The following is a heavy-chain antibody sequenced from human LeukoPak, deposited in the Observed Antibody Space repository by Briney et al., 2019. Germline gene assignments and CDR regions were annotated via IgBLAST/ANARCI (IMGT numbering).Heavy chain of an antibody. Sequence: GRSLRLSCAASGFTFSSYGMHWVRQAPGKGLEWVAVISYDGSNKYYADSVKGRFTISRDNSKNTLYLQMNSLRAEDTAVYYCATYRTGSSWPYFDYWGQGTLVTVSS. D-gene: IGHD6-13*01. CDR2: ISYDGSNK. CDR3: ATYRTGSSWPYFDY. V-gene: IGHV3-30*03. CDR1: GFTFSSYG. J-gene: IGHJ4*02.